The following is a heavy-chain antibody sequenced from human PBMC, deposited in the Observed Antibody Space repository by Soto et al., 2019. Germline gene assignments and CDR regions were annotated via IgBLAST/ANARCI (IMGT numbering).Heavy chain of an antibody. D-gene: IGHD5-12*01. CDR1: GFTFSSYA. CDR3: AKDSRHDGYNWGFDY. Sequence: EVQLLESGGGLVQPGGSLRLSCAASGFTFSSYAMSWVRQAPGKGLEWVSAISGSGGSTYYADSVKGRFTISRDNSKNTLYLQMNSPRHEDTAVYYCAKDSRHDGYNWGFDYWGQGTLVTVSS. V-gene: IGHV3-23*01. J-gene: IGHJ4*02. CDR2: ISGSGGST.